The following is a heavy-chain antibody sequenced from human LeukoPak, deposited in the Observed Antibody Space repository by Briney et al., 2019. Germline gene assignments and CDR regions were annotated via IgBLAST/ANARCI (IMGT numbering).Heavy chain of an antibody. CDR1: GGSISSCY. J-gene: IGHJ4*02. V-gene: IGHV4-59*08. CDR2: IYYSGST. D-gene: IGHD3-22*01. Sequence: SETLSLTCTVSGGSISSCYWSWIRQPPGKGLEWIGYIYYSGSTNYNPSLKSRVTISVDTSKNQFSLKLSSVTAADTAVYYCARHQPTTYYYDSSGYPYFDYWGQGTLVTVSS. CDR3: ARHQPTTYYYDSSGYPYFDY.